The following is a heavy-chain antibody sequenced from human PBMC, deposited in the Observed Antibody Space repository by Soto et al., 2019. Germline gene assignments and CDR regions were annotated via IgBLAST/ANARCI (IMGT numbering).Heavy chain of an antibody. J-gene: IGHJ6*02. CDR3: AKRLNGRSGYYSDYYYYYGMDV. CDR1: GFTFSSYA. V-gene: IGHV3-23*01. CDR2: ISGSGGST. D-gene: IGHD3-3*01. Sequence: GGSLRLSCAASGFTFSSYAMSWVRQAPGKGLEWVSAISGSGGSTYYADSVKGRFTISRDNSKNTLYLQMNSLRAEDTAVYYCAKRLNGRSGYYSDYYYYYGMDVWGQGTTVTVSS.